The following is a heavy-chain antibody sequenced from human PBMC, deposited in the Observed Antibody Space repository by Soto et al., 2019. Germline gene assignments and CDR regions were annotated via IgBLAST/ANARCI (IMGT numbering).Heavy chain of an antibody. J-gene: IGHJ1*01. CDR3: ARWGTTGGLDV. D-gene: IGHD3-16*01. V-gene: IGHV3-30*19. CDR1: GFTFRSYV. Sequence: QVQLVESGGGVVQPGTSLRVSCVGSGFTFRSYVIHWVRQAPGKGLEWVALTSYDGRDKYYGDSVRGRFTISRDNSRNTVDLQMDRLRLEDTALYYCARWGTTGGLDVWGQGTLVSVSS. CDR2: TSYDGRDK.